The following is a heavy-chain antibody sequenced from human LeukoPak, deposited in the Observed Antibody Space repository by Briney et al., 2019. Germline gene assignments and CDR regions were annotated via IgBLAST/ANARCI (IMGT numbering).Heavy chain of an antibody. V-gene: IGHV4-34*01. CDR1: GGSFSGYY. CDR3: ARGTSTYEP. J-gene: IGHJ5*02. CDR2: INNSGST. Sequence: SETLSLTCAVYGGSFSGYYWTWIRQPPGKGLEWIGEINNSGSTNYNPSLKSRVTISVDTSKNQFSLNLSSVTAADTAVYYCARGTSTYEPWGQGTLVTVSS.